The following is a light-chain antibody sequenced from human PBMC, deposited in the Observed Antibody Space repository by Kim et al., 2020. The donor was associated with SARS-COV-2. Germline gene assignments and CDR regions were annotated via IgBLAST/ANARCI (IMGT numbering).Light chain of an antibody. CDR1: KRISRY. V-gene: IGKV1-39*01. Sequence: VGDRVTITGKASKRISRYLNWYGQKRGKAPKHLVYAACSLQSAVRSKFSAGGSGKDFTLNMSSVQPEDLATEYCKQSYSNTSITFGQGTRLEIK. CDR3: KQSYSNTSIT. CDR2: AAC. J-gene: IGKJ5*01.